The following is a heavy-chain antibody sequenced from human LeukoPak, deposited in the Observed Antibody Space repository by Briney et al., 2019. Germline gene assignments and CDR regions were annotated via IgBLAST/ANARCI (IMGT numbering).Heavy chain of an antibody. V-gene: IGHV3-74*01. D-gene: IGHD3-10*01. CDR1: GFTFSTYW. CDR3: ARDRGINMVRGVIDY. J-gene: IGHJ4*02. Sequence: GGSLRLSCAASGFTFSTYWMHWVRQAPGERLVWVSRTNSDGSRTDYADSVKGRFTIYRDQAENTLYMQMNSLRVEDTAVYYCARDRGINMVRGVIDYWGEGTLVTVSS. CDR2: TNSDGSRT.